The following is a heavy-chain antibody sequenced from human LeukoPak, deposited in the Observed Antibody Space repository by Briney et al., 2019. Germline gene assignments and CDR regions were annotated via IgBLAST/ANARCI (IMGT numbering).Heavy chain of an antibody. CDR3: ARLGSSGWYSTANYFDY. J-gene: IGHJ4*02. V-gene: IGHV1-18*01. D-gene: IGHD6-19*01. Sequence: ASVKVSCKASGYTFTSYGISWVRQAPGQGLEWMGWISAYNGNTNYAQKLQGRVTMTTDTSTSTAYMELRSLRPDDTAVYYCARLGSSGWYSTANYFDYWGQGTLVTVSS. CDR2: ISAYNGNT. CDR1: GYTFTSYG.